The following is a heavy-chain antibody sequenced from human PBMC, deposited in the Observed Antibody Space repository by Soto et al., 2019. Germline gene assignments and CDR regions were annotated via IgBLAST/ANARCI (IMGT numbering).Heavy chain of an antibody. V-gene: IGHV4-59*01. D-gene: IGHD2-15*01. CDR2: IYYSGST. Sequence: SETLSLTCTVSGGSISSYYWSWIRQPPGKGLEWIGYIYYSGSTNYNPSLKSRVTISVDTSKNQFSLKLSSVTAADTAVYYCARLRDGGYCSGGSCYGVWFDPWGQGTLVTVSS. CDR1: GGSISSYY. J-gene: IGHJ5*02. CDR3: ARLRDGGYCSGGSCYGVWFDP.